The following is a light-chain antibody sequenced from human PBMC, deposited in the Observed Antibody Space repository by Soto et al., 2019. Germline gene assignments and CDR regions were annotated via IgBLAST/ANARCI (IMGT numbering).Light chain of an antibody. V-gene: IGKV1-33*01. J-gene: IGKJ4*01. CDR2: DAS. CDR1: QDISNY. Sequence: DIQMTQSPSSLSASVGDRVTITCRASQDISNYLNWYQQKPGKAPKLLIYDASNLETGVPSRFSGSGSGTDFTFTITSLQPGDIATYYCQHYDKLPLTFGGGTKVEIK. CDR3: QHYDKLPLT.